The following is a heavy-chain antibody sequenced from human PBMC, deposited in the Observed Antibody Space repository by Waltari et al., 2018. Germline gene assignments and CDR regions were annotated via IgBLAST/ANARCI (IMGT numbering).Heavy chain of an antibody. CDR2: IYYSGST. Sequence: QVQLQESGPGLVKPSETLSLTCTVSGGSISSYYWSWIRQPPGKGLEWIGYIYYSGSTNSHPSLKSRVTISVDTSKNQFSLKLSSVTAADTAVYYCARDQGPNYYGSGSYPTGFDYWGQGTLVTVSS. CDR3: ARDQGPNYYGSGSYPTGFDY. J-gene: IGHJ4*02. V-gene: IGHV4-59*01. CDR1: GGSISSYY. D-gene: IGHD3-10*01.